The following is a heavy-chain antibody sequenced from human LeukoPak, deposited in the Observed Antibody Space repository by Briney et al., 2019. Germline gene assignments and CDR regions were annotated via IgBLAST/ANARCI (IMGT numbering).Heavy chain of an antibody. CDR3: ARDRTAYVY. D-gene: IGHD1-1*01. J-gene: IGHJ4*02. V-gene: IGHV3-7*05. CDR2: IKEDGTEK. Sequence: GGSLRLSCAASGFTFSHYWMSWVRQAPGRGLEWVANIKEDGTEKYYVDSVKGRFTISRDNAKNSLYLQMNSLRAEDTAVCYCARDRTAYVYWGQGTVVTVSS. CDR1: GFTFSHYW.